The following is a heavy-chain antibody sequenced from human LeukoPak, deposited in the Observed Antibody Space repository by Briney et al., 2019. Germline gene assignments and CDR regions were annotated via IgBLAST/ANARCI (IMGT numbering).Heavy chain of an antibody. V-gene: IGHV3-23*01. D-gene: IGHD2-15*01. CDR3: AKDCSGGSCYGY. CDR1: GFTFSSYA. Sequence: GSLRLSCAASGFTFSSYAMSWVRQAPGKGLEWVSAISGSGGSTYYADSVKGRFTISRDNSKNTLYLQMNSLRAEDTAVYYCAKDCSGGSCYGYWGQGTLVTVSS. CDR2: ISGSGGST. J-gene: IGHJ4*02.